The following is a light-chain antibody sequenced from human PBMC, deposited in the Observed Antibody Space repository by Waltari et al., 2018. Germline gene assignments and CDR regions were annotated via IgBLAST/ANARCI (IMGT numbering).Light chain of an antibody. J-gene: IGKJ1*01. V-gene: IGKV1-5*03. Sequence: DIQMTQSPSTLSASVGDRVTITCRASQSTGGWVAWYQQKPGKAPKLLIYKASSLQSGVPSRFSGSGSGTEFTLTISSLQPDDFATYYCQQYNSFGQGTKVEI. CDR3: QQYNS. CDR1: QSTGGW. CDR2: KAS.